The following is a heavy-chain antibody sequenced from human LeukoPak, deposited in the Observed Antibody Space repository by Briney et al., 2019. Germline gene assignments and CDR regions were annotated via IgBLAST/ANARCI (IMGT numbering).Heavy chain of an antibody. Sequence: PSQTLSLTCTVSGGFVGSGSYYWSWIRKPAGRGLEWIGRIYTSGSTNYNPSLKSRVTISLDTSKTQFSLRLTSVTAADTAVYYCAKGEEYQLRAAPGLGGFDPWGQGTQVTVSS. CDR1: GGFVGSGSYY. J-gene: IGHJ5*02. D-gene: IGHD2-2*01. CDR2: IYTSGST. CDR3: AKGEEYQLRAAPGLGGFDP. V-gene: IGHV4-61*02.